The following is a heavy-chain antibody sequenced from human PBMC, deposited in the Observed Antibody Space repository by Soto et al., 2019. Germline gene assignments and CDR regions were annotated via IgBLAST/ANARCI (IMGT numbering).Heavy chain of an antibody. D-gene: IGHD6-19*01. CDR3: ATTIYSRACSRDF. J-gene: IGHJ4*02. CDR2: IYYGGNT. V-gene: IGHV4-39*01. Sequence: SETLSLTYVVSGGSINTNYFLGWLRQPPGRGLEWIGSIYYGGNTYYNPSLKSRVTISADSSKNQFSLNLNSVTAADTAVYYCATTIYSRACSRDFWGQGTLVTVSS. CDR1: GGSINTNYF.